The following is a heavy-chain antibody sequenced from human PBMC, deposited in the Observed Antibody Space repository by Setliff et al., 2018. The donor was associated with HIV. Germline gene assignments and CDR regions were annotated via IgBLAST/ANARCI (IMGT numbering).Heavy chain of an antibody. J-gene: IGHJ4*02. V-gene: IGHV4-59*11. Sequence: PSETLSLTCTVSGGSISGHYWSWIRQTPGKGLEWIGYVYSNGNTDYNPSLESRVSISIDTYMRQFSLTLTAMTAADTAIYYCVGDGVNIKWHRLWGQGTLVTVSS. D-gene: IGHD5-12*01. CDR2: VYSNGNT. CDR3: VGDGVNIKWHRL. CDR1: GGSISGHY.